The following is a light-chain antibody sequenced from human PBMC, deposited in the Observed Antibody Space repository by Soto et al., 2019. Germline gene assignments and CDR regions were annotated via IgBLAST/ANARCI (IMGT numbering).Light chain of an antibody. CDR1: QSVSSSY. CDR3: QQYGNSPWT. V-gene: IGKV3-20*01. CDR2: GAS. Sequence: EVVLTQSPGTLALSRGARATLSCRASQSVSSSYLAWYQHRPGQAPKLLIFGASSRATGIPDRFSGTGSGTDFTLTISRLEPDDFAVYYCQQYGNSPWTFGQGTKVDIK. J-gene: IGKJ1*01.